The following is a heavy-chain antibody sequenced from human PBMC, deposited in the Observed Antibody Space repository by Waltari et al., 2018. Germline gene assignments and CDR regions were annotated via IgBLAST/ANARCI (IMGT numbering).Heavy chain of an antibody. V-gene: IGHV4-34*01. Sequence: QVKLQQWGAGLLKPSETLSLTCAVYGGSLSDYYWSWIRQPPGKGLEWIGEGNHRGDSNYHPCLKSRVSTSVDMSQNQFSLNWTSVTGADTATYYCARRKPLSPIVADEGAFDIWGQGTMVSVSS. CDR1: GGSLSDYY. D-gene: IGHD5-12*01. J-gene: IGHJ3*02. CDR3: ARRKPLSPIVADEGAFDI. CDR2: GNHRGDS.